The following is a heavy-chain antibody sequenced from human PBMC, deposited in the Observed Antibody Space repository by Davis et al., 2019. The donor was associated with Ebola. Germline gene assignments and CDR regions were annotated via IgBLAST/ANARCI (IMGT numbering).Heavy chain of an antibody. CDR1: GFTFSSYA. Sequence: PGGSLRLSCAASGFTFSSYAMSWVRQAPGKGLEWVSAISGSGGSTYYADSVKGRFTISRDNSKNTLYLQMNSLRAEDTAVYYCAKPTDWGTTVTTGGAFDIWGQGTMVTVSS. CDR2: ISGSGGST. CDR3: AKPTDWGTTVTTGGAFDI. V-gene: IGHV3-23*01. J-gene: IGHJ3*02. D-gene: IGHD4-17*01.